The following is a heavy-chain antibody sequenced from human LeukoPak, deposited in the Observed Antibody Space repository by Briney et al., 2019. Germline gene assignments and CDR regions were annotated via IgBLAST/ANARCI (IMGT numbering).Heavy chain of an antibody. J-gene: IGHJ4*02. D-gene: IGHD3-10*01. CDR3: VTDQTGRHPYFFDY. Sequence: GGSLRLSCAASGFNFSTYWMTWVRHVPGKGLEWVANIKEDGSEIYYVDAVKGRFSISRDNAKTSLHLQMNSLSVADTAVYYCVTDQTGRHPYFFDYWGQGTLVTVSS. V-gene: IGHV3-7*01. CDR2: IKEDGSEI. CDR1: GFNFSTYW.